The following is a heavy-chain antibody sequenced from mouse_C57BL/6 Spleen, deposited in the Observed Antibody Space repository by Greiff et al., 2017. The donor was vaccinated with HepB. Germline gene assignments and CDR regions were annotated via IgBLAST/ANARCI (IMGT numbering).Heavy chain of an antibody. CDR2: IRLKSDNYAT. CDR1: GFTFSNYW. J-gene: IGHJ4*01. V-gene: IGHV6-3*01. Sequence: EVKVEESGGGLVQPGGSMKLSCVASGFTFSNYWMNWVRQSPEKGLEWVAQIRLKSDNYATHYAESVKGRFTISRDDSKSSVYLQINNLRAEDTGIYYCTVGVYYAMDYWGQGTSVTVSS. CDR3: TVGVYYAMDY.